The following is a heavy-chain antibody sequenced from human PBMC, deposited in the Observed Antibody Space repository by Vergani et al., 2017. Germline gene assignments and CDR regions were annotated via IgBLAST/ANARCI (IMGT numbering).Heavy chain of an antibody. CDR2: IYYSGST. J-gene: IGHJ3*02. CDR1: CGSISSGDYY. Sequence: QVQLQESGPGLVKPSQTLSLTCTVSCGSISSGDYYWSWIRQPPGKGLEWIGYIYYSGSTYYNPALKSRVTISVDTSKNQFSLKLSSVTAADTAVYYCASSPSYYDSSGYTPWAFDIWGQGTMVTVSS. CDR3: ASSPSYYDSSGYTPWAFDI. D-gene: IGHD3-22*01. V-gene: IGHV4-30-4*08.